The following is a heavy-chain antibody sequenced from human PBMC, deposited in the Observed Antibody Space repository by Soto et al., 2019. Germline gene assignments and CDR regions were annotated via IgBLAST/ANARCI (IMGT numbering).Heavy chain of an antibody. CDR3: ARMYSSGSGWFHP. CDR2: FYSSGSI. J-gene: IGHJ5*02. CDR1: GYSITAGGYY. D-gene: IGHD6-19*01. Sequence: SETLSLTXFVSGYSITAGGYYWSWIRHHPGKGLEWIGSFYSSGSIIYNPSLRSRVSISGDTSSNQFSMSLTSVTAADTASYYCARMYSSGSGWFHPWGQGTLVTVSS. V-gene: IGHV4-31*02.